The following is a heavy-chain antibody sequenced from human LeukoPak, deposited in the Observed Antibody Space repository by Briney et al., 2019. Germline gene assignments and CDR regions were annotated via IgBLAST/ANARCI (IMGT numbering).Heavy chain of an antibody. D-gene: IGHD2-15*01. J-gene: IGHJ4*02. CDR2: IIPIFGTA. Sequence: SVKVSCKASGGTFSSYAISWVRQAPGQGLEWMGGIIPIFGTANYAQKFQGRVTITADESTSTAYMELSSLRSEDTAVYYCVIRDIVVVVAATEFDYWGQGTLVTVS. CDR3: VIRDIVVVVAATEFDY. CDR1: GGTFSSYA. V-gene: IGHV1-69*13.